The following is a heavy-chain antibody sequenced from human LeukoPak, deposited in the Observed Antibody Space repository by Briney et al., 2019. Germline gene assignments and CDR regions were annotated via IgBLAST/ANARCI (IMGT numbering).Heavy chain of an antibody. CDR1: GFTFSSYA. CDR3: VRAGPFDY. V-gene: IGHV3-7*01. D-gene: IGHD3-3*01. J-gene: IGHJ4*02. CDR2: IKQDGSEK. Sequence: GGSLRLSCAASGFTFSSYAMSWVRQAPGKGLEWVANIKQDGSEKYYVDSVKGRFTISRDNAKNSLYLQMNSLRAEDTAVYYCVRAGPFDYWGQGTLVTVSS.